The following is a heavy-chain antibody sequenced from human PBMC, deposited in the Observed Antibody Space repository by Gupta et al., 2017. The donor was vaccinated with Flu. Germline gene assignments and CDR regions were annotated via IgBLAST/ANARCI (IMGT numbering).Heavy chain of an antibody. CDR2: ISYDENKR. Sequence: QVQLVESGGGVVQPGGSLRLSCAASGFIFSPHGLYWVRQAPGKGLEWVAYISYDENKRAYADSVKGRFSISRDNSGNTLYLQMSSLRPGDTAVYHCVKAPRDYGDYDYYFDYWGQGTLVTVPS. J-gene: IGHJ4*02. V-gene: IGHV3-30*18. CDR1: GFIFSPHG. CDR3: VKAPRDYGDYDYYFDY. D-gene: IGHD4-17*01.